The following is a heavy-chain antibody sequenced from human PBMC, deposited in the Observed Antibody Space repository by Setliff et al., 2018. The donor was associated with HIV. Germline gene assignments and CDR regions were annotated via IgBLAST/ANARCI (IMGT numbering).Heavy chain of an antibody. CDR3: ARVGANYGGPDY. V-gene: IGHV4-39*07. Sequence: SETLSLTCTVSGGSMNSSSYYWGWIRQPPGKGLEWLGSIYYSGKTYDNPSLKSRVTMSVDTSKIQFSLKLTSMTTADTAVYYCARVGANYGGPDYWGQGTLVTVSS. D-gene: IGHD4-17*01. J-gene: IGHJ4*02. CDR1: GGSMNSSSYY. CDR2: IYYSGKT.